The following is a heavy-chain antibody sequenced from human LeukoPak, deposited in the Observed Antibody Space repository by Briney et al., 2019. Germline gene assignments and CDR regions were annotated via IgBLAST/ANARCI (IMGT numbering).Heavy chain of an antibody. CDR1: RGYISSSYYY. V-gene: IGHV4-39*01. J-gene: IGHJ4*02. CDR3: ARVKSSAYYYDYFDS. Sequence: SETLSLTCTVSRGYISSSYYYWGWICQPPGKGLEWLGQIFFRGKTYHNPALKSRVTMSVDTSRNQFSLMLDSVTAADSAVYYCARVKSSAYYYDYFDSWGQGALVTVSS. CDR2: IFFRGKT. D-gene: IGHD3-22*01.